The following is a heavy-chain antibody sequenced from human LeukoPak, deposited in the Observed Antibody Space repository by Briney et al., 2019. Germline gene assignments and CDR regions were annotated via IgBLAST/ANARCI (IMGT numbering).Heavy chain of an antibody. CDR2: IYYSGST. CDR1: GGSISSYY. CDR3: ARVRPWYSSSWYYFDY. J-gene: IGHJ4*02. Sequence: SETLSLTCSVSGGSISSYYWTWIRQPPGKGLEWIGYIYYSGSTNYNPSLKSRVTISVDTSKNQFSLKLSSVTAADTAVYYCARVRPWYSSSWYYFDYWGQGTLVTVSS. V-gene: IGHV4-59*01. D-gene: IGHD6-13*01.